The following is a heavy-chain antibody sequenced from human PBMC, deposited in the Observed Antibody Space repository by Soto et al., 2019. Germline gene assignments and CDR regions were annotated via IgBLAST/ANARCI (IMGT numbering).Heavy chain of an antibody. CDR1: GFTFDDYA. J-gene: IGHJ4*02. CDR2: ISWNSGSI. CDR3: AKELYFDWLHYFDY. V-gene: IGHV3-9*01. D-gene: IGHD3-9*01. Sequence: GGSLRLSCAASGFTFDDYAMQWVRQAPGKGLEWVSGISWNSGSIGYADSVKGRFTISRDNAKNSLYLQMNSLRAEDTALYYCAKELYFDWLHYFDYWGQGTLVTVSS.